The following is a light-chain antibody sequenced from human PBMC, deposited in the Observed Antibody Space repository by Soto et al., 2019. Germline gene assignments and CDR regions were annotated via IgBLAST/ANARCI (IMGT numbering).Light chain of an antibody. Sequence: EIVMTQSPATLSVSPGERATLSCRASQSVSSNLAWYQQKPGQAPRLLIYGASTRATGIPARFSGSGSGTEFTLTISSLQSEDFAVYYWQQYNNWPLLTVGGGTKVEIK. J-gene: IGKJ4*01. CDR2: GAS. V-gene: IGKV3-15*01. CDR3: QQYNNWPLLT. CDR1: QSVSSN.